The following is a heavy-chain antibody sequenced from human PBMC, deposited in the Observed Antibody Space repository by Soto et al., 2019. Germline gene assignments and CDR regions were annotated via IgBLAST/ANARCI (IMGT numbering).Heavy chain of an antibody. J-gene: IGHJ6*02. Sequence: GGSLRLSCAASGFTFSSYSMNWVRQAPGKGLEWVSYISSSSSTIYYADSVKGRFTISRDNAKNSLYLQMNSLRDEDTAVYYCARERAMSSTQKTNHYGTDFPGPATTVTVSS. D-gene: IGHD3-10*01. CDR1: GFTFSSYS. V-gene: IGHV3-48*02. CDR2: ISSSSSTI. CDR3: ARERAMSSTQKTNHYGTDF.